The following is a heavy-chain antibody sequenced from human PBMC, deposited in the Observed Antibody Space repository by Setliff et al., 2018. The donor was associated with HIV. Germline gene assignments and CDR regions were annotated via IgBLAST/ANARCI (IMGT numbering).Heavy chain of an antibody. CDR3: ARGGYGSGNAYYFAD. CDR2: ISPSGST. J-gene: IGHJ4*02. D-gene: IGHD3-10*01. V-gene: IGHV4-34*01. CDR1: RGSFSDYY. Sequence: SETLSLTCVVYRGSFSDYYWTWIRQPPGKGLEWIGEISPSGSTNYNPSLKSRVTISVDTSENQFSLKLSSVTAADTAVYYCARGGYGSGNAYYFADWGQGTLVTVSS.